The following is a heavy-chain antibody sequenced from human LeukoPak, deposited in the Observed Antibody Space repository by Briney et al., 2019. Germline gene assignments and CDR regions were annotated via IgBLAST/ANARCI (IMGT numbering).Heavy chain of an antibody. CDR1: GFTFSSYE. Sequence: GGSLRLSCAASGFTFSSYEMTWVRQAPGKGLEWVSYISSSGSTIYYADSMKGRFTISRDNARNSLYLQMNSLRAEDTAMYFCARDSNPYCSGGSCTAFDIWGQGTMVTVSS. CDR3: ARDSNPYCSGGSCTAFDI. CDR2: ISSSGSTI. J-gene: IGHJ3*02. D-gene: IGHD2-15*01. V-gene: IGHV3-48*03.